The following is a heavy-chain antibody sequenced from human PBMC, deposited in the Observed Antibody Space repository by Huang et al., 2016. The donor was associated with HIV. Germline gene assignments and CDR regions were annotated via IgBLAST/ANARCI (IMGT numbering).Heavy chain of an antibody. CDR2: VVYGGTT. J-gene: IGHJ3*01. D-gene: IGHD3-16*01. CDR1: GGSVNSGYYY. Sequence: QLQLQESGPGLVRPSETLSLTCSVSGGSVNSGYYYWGWIRQPPGKGLEWIASVVYGGTTFYNPSLKSRVSMSVDTSKKRFSLKLRSVTAADTAVYFCARLPFDYVWGTQRQTALDELDVWGQGTMVTVSS. CDR3: ARLPFDYVWGTQRQTALDELDV. V-gene: IGHV4-39*01.